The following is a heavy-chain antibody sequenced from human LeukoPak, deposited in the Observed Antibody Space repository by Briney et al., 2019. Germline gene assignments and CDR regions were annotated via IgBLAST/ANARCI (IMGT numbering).Heavy chain of an antibody. CDR3: ARDLEAANTYYFDY. J-gene: IGHJ4*02. V-gene: IGHV3-66*01. Sequence: PGGSLRLSCAASGFTVSRSYMSWVRQAPGKGLEWVSIISSAGTTYYADSVKGRFTISRDNSKNTVYLQVNSLRDEDTAVYYCARDLEAANTYYFDYWGQGTMVTVSS. CDR1: GFTVSRSY. CDR2: ISSAGTT. D-gene: IGHD6-13*01.